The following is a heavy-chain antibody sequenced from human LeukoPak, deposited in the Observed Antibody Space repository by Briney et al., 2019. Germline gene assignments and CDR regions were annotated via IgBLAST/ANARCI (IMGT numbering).Heavy chain of an antibody. J-gene: IGHJ4*02. CDR2: INEDGSEK. D-gene: IGHD3/OR15-3a*01. Sequence: GGSLRLSRAASGFTFTDHWMSWVRQAPGKGLEWVANINEDGSEKYYVGSVKGRFTISRDNAKKSLYLQMNSLRAEDTAVYYCARGGTGVSRDYWGQGTLVTVAS. CDR1: GFTFTDHW. V-gene: IGHV3-7*01. CDR3: ARGGTGVSRDY.